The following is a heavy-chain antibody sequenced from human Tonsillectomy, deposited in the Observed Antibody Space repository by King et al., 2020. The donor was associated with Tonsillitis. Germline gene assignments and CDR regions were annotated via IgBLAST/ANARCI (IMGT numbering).Heavy chain of an antibody. J-gene: IGHJ5*02. CDR1: GYSISSGYY. V-gene: IGHV4-38-2*02. CDR3: ARDTSYGSGSYYPNWFDP. D-gene: IGHD3-10*01. Sequence: VQLQESGPGLVKPSETLSLTCAVSGYSISSGYYWGWIRQPPGKGLEWIGSIYHSGSTYYNPSLKSRVTISVDTSKNQFSLKLSSVTAADTAVYYCARDTSYGSGSYYPNWFDPWGQGTLVTVSS. CDR2: IYHSGST.